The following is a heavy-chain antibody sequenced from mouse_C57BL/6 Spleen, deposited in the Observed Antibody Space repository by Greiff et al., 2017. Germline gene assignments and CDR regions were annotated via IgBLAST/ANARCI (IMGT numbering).Heavy chain of an antibody. Sequence: VKLHQSGPELVKPGASVKLSCKASGYTFTSYDINWVKQRPGQGLEWIGWIYPRDGSTQYNEKFKGKATVTVDTSSSTAYMELHSLTSEDSAVYFCARDDYDEGAWFAYWGQGTLVTVSA. J-gene: IGHJ3*01. CDR3: ARDDYDEGAWFAY. CDR2: IYPRDGST. V-gene: IGHV1-85*01. CDR1: GYTFTSYD. D-gene: IGHD2-4*01.